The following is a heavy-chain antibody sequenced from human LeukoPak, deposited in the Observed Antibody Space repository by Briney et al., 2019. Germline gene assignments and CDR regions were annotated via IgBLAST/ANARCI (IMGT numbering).Heavy chain of an antibody. CDR2: INPNSDGT. Sequence: ASVKVSCKSSGYTFTDYYMHWVRQAPGEGLEWMGWINPNSDGTNYAQKFQGRATMTRDTSISTAYMELSRLRSDDTAVYYCARGGRPSDQLLSYYYYYYMDVWGKGTTVTVSS. D-gene: IGHD2-2*01. V-gene: IGHV1-2*02. CDR1: GYTFTDYY. J-gene: IGHJ6*03. CDR3: ARGGRPSDQLLSYYYYYYMDV.